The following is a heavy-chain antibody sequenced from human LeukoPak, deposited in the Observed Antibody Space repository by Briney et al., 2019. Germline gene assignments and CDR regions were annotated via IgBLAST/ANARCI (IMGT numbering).Heavy chain of an antibody. CDR1: GFTFSREA. J-gene: IGHJ4*02. V-gene: IGHV3-30-3*01. CDR2: ISNVGSTK. Sequence: GGSLRLSCAASGFTFSREAMHWVRQDSDKGLEWLAVISNVGSTKYYADSAKGRFTVSRDNAKNSLYLQMNSLRADDTAVYYCARGAVGYFDYWGQGTLVTVSS. CDR3: ARGAVGYFDY. D-gene: IGHD2-15*01.